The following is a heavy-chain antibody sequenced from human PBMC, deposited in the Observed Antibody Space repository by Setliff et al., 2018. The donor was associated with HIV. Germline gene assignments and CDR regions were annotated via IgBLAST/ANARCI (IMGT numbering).Heavy chain of an antibody. D-gene: IGHD3-10*01. CDR1: GGTFNNYA. V-gene: IGHV1-69*13. Sequence: ASVKVSCKASGGTFNNYAISWVRQAPGQGLEWVGGIIPLFGTSNYALKFQGRVTITANESTNTAHMELSSLRSVDTAMYYCATVFYYDSESFSLDYWGQGMLVTSPQ. CDR3: ATVFYYDSESFSLDY. CDR2: IIPLFGTS. J-gene: IGHJ4*02.